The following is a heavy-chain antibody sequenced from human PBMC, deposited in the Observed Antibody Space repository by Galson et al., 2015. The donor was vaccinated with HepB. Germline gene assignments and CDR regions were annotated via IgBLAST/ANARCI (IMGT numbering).Heavy chain of an antibody. V-gene: IGHV5-10-1*01. CDR2: IDPSDSYT. CDR3: ASNVHSALDGAAAGTRYFDL. Sequence: QSGAEVKKPGGSLRISCKGSGYSFTSYWISWVRQMPGKGLEWMGRIDPSDSYTNYSPSFQGHVTISADKSISTAYLQWSSLKASDTAMYYCASNVHSALDGAAAGTRYFDLWGRGTLVTVSS. J-gene: IGHJ2*01. CDR1: GYSFTSYW. D-gene: IGHD6-13*01.